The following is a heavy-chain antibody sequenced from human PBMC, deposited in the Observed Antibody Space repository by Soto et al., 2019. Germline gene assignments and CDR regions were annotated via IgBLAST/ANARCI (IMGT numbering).Heavy chain of an antibody. Sequence: ASVKVSCKASGYTFTGYYMHWVRQAPGQGLEWMGWINPHSGGTYYAQKFQGSVTMTRDTSITTAYMELSRLRSDDTAVYYCAREISSGLHWFDPWGQGTLVTVSS. V-gene: IGHV1-2*04. J-gene: IGHJ5*02. D-gene: IGHD3-22*01. CDR1: GYTFTGYY. CDR2: INPHSGGT. CDR3: AREISSGLHWFDP.